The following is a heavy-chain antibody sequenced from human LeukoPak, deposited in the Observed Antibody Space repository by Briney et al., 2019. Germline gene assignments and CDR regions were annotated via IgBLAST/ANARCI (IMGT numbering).Heavy chain of an antibody. CDR2: ISSSSSTI. Sequence: GGSLRLSCAASGFTFSSYSMNWVRQAPGKGLEWVSYISSSSSTIYYADSVKGRFTISRDNAKNSLYLQMNSLRAEDTAVYYCATGIDYDLPDYWGQGTLVTVPS. CDR1: GFTFSSYS. CDR3: ATGIDYDLPDY. J-gene: IGHJ4*02. V-gene: IGHV3-48*01. D-gene: IGHD3-3*01.